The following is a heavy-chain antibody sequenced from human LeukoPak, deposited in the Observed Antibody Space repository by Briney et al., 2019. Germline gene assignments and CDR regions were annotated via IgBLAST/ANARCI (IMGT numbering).Heavy chain of an antibody. CDR3: AHAYCGGVCYPPPGVFDI. CDR1: GGSISSYYW. CDR2: IYWNDDK. D-gene: IGHD2-21*01. V-gene: IGHV2-5*01. J-gene: IGHJ3*02. Sequence: TLSLTCTVSGGSISSYYWSWIRQPPGKALEWLALIYWNDDKRYSPSLKSRLTITKDTSKNQVVLTMTNMDPVDTATYYCAHAYCGGVCYPPPGVFDIGGQGTMVTVSS.